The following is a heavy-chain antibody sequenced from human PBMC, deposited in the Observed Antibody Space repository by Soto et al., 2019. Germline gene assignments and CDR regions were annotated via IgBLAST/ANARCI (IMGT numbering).Heavy chain of an antibody. CDR3: ATPSPSGYYYYYGMDF. V-gene: IGHV1-69*01. D-gene: IGHD6-25*01. J-gene: IGHJ6*02. Sequence: VKVSCKASGGTLSSDAVSWVRQAPGQGLEWMGGIIPFSGTSNYSQKFQGRLTITADESTTTAYMELGNLRSEDTAVYYCATPSPSGYYYYYGMDFWGQGTPVTVSS. CDR1: GGTLSSDA. CDR2: IIPFSGTS.